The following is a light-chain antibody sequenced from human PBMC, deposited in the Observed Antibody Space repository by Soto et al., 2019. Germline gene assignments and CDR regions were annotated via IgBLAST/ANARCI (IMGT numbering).Light chain of an antibody. CDR2: AAS. V-gene: IGKV3-20*01. Sequence: EIVLTQSPGTLSLSPGERVTLSCRASQSVSSSYLAWYQQKPGQAPRLLIYAASSRATGIPDRFSGSGSGTDFTLTISRLEPEDFAVYYCQQYGSSHFTFGPGTEVEIK. J-gene: IGKJ3*01. CDR1: QSVSSSY. CDR3: QQYGSSHFT.